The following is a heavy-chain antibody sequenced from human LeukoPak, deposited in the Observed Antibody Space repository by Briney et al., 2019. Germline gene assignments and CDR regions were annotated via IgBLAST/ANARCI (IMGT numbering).Heavy chain of an antibody. Sequence: PSETLSLTCTVSGGSISSYYWSWIRQPPGKGLEWIGYIYYSGSTDYNPSLKSRVTISVDTSKNQFSLKLSSVTAADTAVYYCARDYCSGGSCYYNWFDPWGQGTLVTVSS. CDR1: GGSISSYY. CDR3: ARDYCSGGSCYYNWFDP. CDR2: IYYSGST. J-gene: IGHJ5*02. D-gene: IGHD2-15*01. V-gene: IGHV4-59*12.